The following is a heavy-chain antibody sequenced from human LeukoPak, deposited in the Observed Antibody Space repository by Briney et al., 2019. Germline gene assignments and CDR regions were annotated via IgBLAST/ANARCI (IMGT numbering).Heavy chain of an antibody. D-gene: IGHD1-26*01. Sequence: SETLSLTCTVSGGSISSGSYYWGWIRQSPGKGLEWIGGIYYSGSTDYNPSLKSRVTISVDTSKNQFSLKLSSVTAADTAAYYCVKGVQYSGSYYTFDYWGQGTLVTVSS. V-gene: IGHV4-39*07. CDR3: VKGVQYSGSYYTFDY. CDR2: IYYSGST. J-gene: IGHJ4*02. CDR1: GGSISSGSYY.